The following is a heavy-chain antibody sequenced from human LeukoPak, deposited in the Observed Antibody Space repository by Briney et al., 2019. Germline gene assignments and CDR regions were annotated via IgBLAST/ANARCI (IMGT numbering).Heavy chain of an antibody. J-gene: IGHJ4*02. D-gene: IGHD5-24*01. V-gene: IGHV4-59*01. CDR1: GGSISSYH. Sequence: SETLSLTCTVSGGSISSYHWSWVRQPPGRRLEWGGCIYDSGGTNYNPSLTSGVTMSADTPTNQFSLKLSSLTPADTAAYNCARRERSNLAPDHWGQGTMVTVSS. CDR3: ARRERSNLAPDH. CDR2: IYDSGGT.